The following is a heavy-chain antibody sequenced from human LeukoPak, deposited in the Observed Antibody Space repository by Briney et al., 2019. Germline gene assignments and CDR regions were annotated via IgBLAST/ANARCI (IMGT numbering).Heavy chain of an antibody. D-gene: IGHD6-13*01. Sequence: GGSLRLSCAASGFTFSSYEMNWVRQVPGKGLEWVSYISSSGSTIYYADSVKGRFTIFRDNAKNSLYLQMNSLRAEDTAVYYCARVSSSWYRPLDYWGQGTLVTVSS. CDR3: ARVSSSWYRPLDY. J-gene: IGHJ4*02. CDR2: ISSSGSTI. CDR1: GFTFSSYE. V-gene: IGHV3-48*03.